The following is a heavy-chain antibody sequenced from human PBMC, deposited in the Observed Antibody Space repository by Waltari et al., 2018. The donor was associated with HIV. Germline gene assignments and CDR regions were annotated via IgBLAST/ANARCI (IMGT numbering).Heavy chain of an antibody. D-gene: IGHD6-13*01. Sequence: EVQVVDSGGGLVQPGGSLRLSCATSGFTFSASWMSWFRQAPGKGLGWVASIKEDGYDKYYVDSVKGRFTIARDNAENSLSLQMTALRAEDTAIYFCARHRVWYTSSSLDYWGQGTLVTVS. CDR1: GFTFSASW. J-gene: IGHJ4*02. CDR2: IKEDGYDK. V-gene: IGHV3-7*01. CDR3: ARHRVWYTSSSLDY.